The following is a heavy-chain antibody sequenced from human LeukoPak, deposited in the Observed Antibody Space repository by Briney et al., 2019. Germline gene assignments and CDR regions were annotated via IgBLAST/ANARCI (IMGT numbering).Heavy chain of an antibody. Sequence: PSETLSLTCTVSGGSISSSSYYWGWIRQPPGKGLEWIGSIYYSGSTYYNPSLKSRVTISVDRSKNQFSLKLSSVTAADTAVYYCARCPITIASLGWFDPWGQGTLVTVSS. D-gene: IGHD3-10*01. CDR1: GGSISSSSYY. CDR3: ARCPITIASLGWFDP. J-gene: IGHJ5*02. V-gene: IGHV4-39*07. CDR2: IYYSGST.